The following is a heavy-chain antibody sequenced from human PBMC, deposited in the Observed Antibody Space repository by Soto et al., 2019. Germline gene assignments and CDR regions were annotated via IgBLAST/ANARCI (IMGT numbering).Heavy chain of an antibody. CDR1: GASISSGSW. Sequence: QVHLQESGPGLVKPSGTLSLTCAVSGASISSGSWWSWVRQPPGKGLEWIGEIFHDGSTNYNPSLKSRVTMSVDKSKHYFSLELTSVTAADTALYYCARDEYNDSSDWGQGTLVTVSS. CDR3: ARDEYNDSSD. V-gene: IGHV4-4*02. D-gene: IGHD1-1*01. CDR2: IFHDGST. J-gene: IGHJ4*02.